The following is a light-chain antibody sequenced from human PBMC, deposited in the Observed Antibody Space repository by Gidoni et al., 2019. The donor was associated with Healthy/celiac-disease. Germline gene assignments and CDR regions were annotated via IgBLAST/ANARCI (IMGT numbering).Light chain of an antibody. CDR1: QSVSSSY. CDR3: QQYGSSPALT. J-gene: IGKJ4*01. Sequence: IVFPPSPGTLSLSPGERATLSCRASQSVSSSYLAWYQQKPGQAPRLLIYGASSRATGIPDRFSGSGSGTDFTLTISRLEPEDFAVYYCQQYGSSPALTFGGGTKVEIK. V-gene: IGKV3-20*01. CDR2: GAS.